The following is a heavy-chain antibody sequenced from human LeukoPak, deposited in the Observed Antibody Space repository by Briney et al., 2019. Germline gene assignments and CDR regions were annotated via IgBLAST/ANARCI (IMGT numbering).Heavy chain of an antibody. J-gene: IGHJ3*02. CDR1: GGSFSGYY. D-gene: IGHD6-19*01. Sequence: SETLSLTCAVYGGSFSGYYWSWIRQPPGKGLEWIGEINHSGSTNYNPSLKSRVTISVDTSKNQFSLKLSSVTAADTAVYYCAFRIAVAGYAFDIRGQGTMVTVSS. CDR3: AFRIAVAGYAFDI. CDR2: INHSGST. V-gene: IGHV4-34*01.